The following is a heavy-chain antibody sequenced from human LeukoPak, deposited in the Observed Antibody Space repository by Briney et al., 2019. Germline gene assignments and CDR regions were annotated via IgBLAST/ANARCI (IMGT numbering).Heavy chain of an antibody. Sequence: PGGSLRLSCAASGFTFSSYEMNWVRQAPGKGLEWISYISSSGSTIYYADSVKGRFTISRDNAKNSLYLQMNSLRAEDTAVYYCARDFGSGSPSSGYYYYYYGMDVWGQGTTVTVSS. V-gene: IGHV3-48*03. CDR2: ISSSGSTI. J-gene: IGHJ6*02. CDR3: ARDFGSGSPSSGYYYYYYGMDV. CDR1: GFTFSSYE. D-gene: IGHD3-22*01.